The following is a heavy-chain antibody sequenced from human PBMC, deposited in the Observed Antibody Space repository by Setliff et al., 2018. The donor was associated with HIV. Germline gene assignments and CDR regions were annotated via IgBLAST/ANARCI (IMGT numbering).Heavy chain of an antibody. CDR3: ARESNTYYYDSSGYYYDY. CDR2: INAGNGNT. V-gene: IGHV1-3*01. D-gene: IGHD3-22*01. Sequence: ASVKVSCKASGYTFTSYAMHWVRQAPGQRLEWMGWINAGNGNTKYSQKFQGRVTITRDTSASTAYMELSSLRSEDTAVYYCARESNTYYYDSSGYYYDYWGQGTLVTV. CDR1: GYTFTSYA. J-gene: IGHJ4*02.